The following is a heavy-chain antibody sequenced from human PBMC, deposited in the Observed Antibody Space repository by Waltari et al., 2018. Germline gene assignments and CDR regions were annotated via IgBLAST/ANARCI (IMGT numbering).Heavy chain of an antibody. V-gene: IGHV3-21*01. J-gene: IGHJ6*03. CDR3: ARTWLNTTMGYTIQFMDV. Sequence: EVHLVESGGGLVKPGGSLSLTCVVSGFTFSDYSMNWVRQAPGKGLEGVSSSSDSSRYIYYADSVKGRFTISRDNARNSLYLQMNSLRAEDTAVYYCARTWLNTTMGYTIQFMDVWGKGTTVTVSS. CDR1: GFTFSDYS. D-gene: IGHD5-18*01. CDR2: SSDSSRYI.